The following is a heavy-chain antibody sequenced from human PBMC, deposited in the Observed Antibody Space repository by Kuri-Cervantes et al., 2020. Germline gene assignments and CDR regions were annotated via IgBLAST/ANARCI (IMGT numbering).Heavy chain of an antibody. CDR2: IKQDGSEK. CDR3: ARSIVATTCGFDY. CDR1: GFTFSSYW. Sequence: LSLTCAASGFTFSSYWMSWVRQAPGKGLEWVANIKQDGSEKYYVDSVKGRFTISRDNAKNSLYLQMNSLRDEDTAVYYCARSIVATTCGFDYWGQGTLVTVSS. V-gene: IGHV3-7*01. D-gene: IGHD5-12*01. J-gene: IGHJ4*02.